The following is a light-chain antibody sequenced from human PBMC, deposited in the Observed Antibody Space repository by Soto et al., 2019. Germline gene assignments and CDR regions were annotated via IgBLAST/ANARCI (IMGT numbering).Light chain of an antibody. J-gene: IGKJ4*01. CDR1: RSVKNY. CDR2: DAS. CDR3: QQRLDWPNT. Sequence: EIVLTQSPATLSLSPGERATLSCRAGRSVKNYLAWYQQKPGQAPRLLIHDASNRATGIPVRFSGSGSGTDFTLTISSLEPEDFAVYYYQQRLDWPNTFGGGTKVEIK. V-gene: IGKV3-11*01.